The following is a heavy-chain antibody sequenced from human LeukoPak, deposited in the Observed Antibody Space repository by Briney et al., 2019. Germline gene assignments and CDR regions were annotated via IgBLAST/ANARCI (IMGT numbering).Heavy chain of an antibody. J-gene: IGHJ3*02. CDR1: GFTFSDYY. D-gene: IGHD5-12*01. CDR2: ISSSSSYT. Sequence: GGSLRLSCAASGFTFSDYYMSWIRQAPGKGPEWVSYISSSSSYTNYADSVKGRFTISRDNAKNSLYLQMNSLRAEDTAVYYCARATRVTPQSDAFDIWNQETMVTVSS. V-gene: IGHV3-11*06. CDR3: ARATRVTPQSDAFDI.